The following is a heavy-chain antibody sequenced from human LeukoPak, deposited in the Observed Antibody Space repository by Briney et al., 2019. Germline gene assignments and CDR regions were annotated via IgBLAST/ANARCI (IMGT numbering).Heavy chain of an antibody. D-gene: IGHD2-15*01. CDR1: GFTFSSYA. CDR2: TSVSGGNT. CDR3: AKPGEGCCSGGTCLPFDY. J-gene: IGHJ4*02. Sequence: PGGSLRLSCAASGFTFSSYAMSWVRQAPEKGLEWVSATSVSGGNTYYADSVKGRFTISRDNSKNTVFLQMNSLRAEDTAVYYCAKPGEGCCSGGTCLPFDYWGQGTLVTVSS. V-gene: IGHV3-23*01.